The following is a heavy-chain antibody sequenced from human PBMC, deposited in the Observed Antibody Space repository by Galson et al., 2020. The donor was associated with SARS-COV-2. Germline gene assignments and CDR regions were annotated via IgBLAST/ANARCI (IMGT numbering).Heavy chain of an antibody. V-gene: IGHV3-49*03. CDR1: GFRFGDYV. Sequence: GESLKISCTGSGFRFGDYVISWFRQAPGRGPEWVGFIRRKTYGGTTEYAASVKGRFTISRNDSRGIAYLQMNSLKVDDTAVYFCATPPVDIAIITPRGALDSWGQGTQVTVSA. CDR3: ATPPVDIAIITPRGALDS. J-gene: IGHJ4*02. CDR2: IRRKTYGGTT. D-gene: IGHD5-18*01.